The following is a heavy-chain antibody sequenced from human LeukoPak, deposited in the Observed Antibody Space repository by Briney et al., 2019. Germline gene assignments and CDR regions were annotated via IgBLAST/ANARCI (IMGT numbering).Heavy chain of an antibody. V-gene: IGHV3-7*01. CDR3: AREIGMVRGVPEQT. CDR1: GFTFRDYW. Sequence: GGSLRLSCAASGFTFRDYWMSWVRQAPGKGLEWVANTKQDGGEKNYVDSVKGRFTISRDNAKNSLYLQMNSLRAEDTAVYYCAREIGMVRGVPEQTWGQGTLVTVSS. D-gene: IGHD3-10*01. J-gene: IGHJ5*02. CDR2: TKQDGGEK.